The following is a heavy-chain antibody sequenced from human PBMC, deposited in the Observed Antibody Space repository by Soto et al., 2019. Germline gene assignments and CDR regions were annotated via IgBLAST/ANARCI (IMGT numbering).Heavy chain of an antibody. CDR1: GFTFSSYG. CDR2: IWYDGSNK. J-gene: IGHJ4*02. D-gene: IGHD4-4*01. V-gene: IGHV3-33*01. CDR3: ARGSNYVGGYYFDY. Sequence: PGGSLRLSCAASGFTFSSYGMHWVRQAPGKGLEWVAVIWYDGSNKYYADSVKGRFTISRDNSKNTLYLQMNSLRAEDTAVYYCARGSNYVGGYYFDYWGQGTLVTVSS.